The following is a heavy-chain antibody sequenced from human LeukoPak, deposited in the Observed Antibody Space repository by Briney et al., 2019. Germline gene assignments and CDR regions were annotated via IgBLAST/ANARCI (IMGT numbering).Heavy chain of an antibody. CDR1: GGSFSSNSYY. D-gene: IGHD3-16*01. Sequence: SETLSLTCTVSGGSFSSNSYYWGWIRQPPGKGLEWIGSIYYIGNTYYNPSLKSRVTISVDTSKNQFSLKLSSVTAADTAVYYCARESVLTPTRGTFDIWGQGTMVTVSS. J-gene: IGHJ3*02. V-gene: IGHV4-39*07. CDR2: IYYIGNT. CDR3: ARESVLTPTRGTFDI.